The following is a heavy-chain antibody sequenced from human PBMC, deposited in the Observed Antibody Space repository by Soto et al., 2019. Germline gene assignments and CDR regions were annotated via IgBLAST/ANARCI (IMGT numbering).Heavy chain of an antibody. Sequence: QVQLVQSGAEVKEPGASVKVSCKASGYTFITYGMSWVRQAPGQGLDWMGWISTYNGDTKYADRLQGRGTRTTDTPRGKAERGRRSRKSEDRAVYYGGRGPTNYYEKRGDYPLNYGGQGPRAPAS. CDR2: ISTYNGDT. J-gene: IGHJ4*02. D-gene: IGHD3-22*01. CDR1: GYTFITYG. CDR3: GRGPTNYYEKRGDYPLNY. V-gene: IGHV1-18*01.